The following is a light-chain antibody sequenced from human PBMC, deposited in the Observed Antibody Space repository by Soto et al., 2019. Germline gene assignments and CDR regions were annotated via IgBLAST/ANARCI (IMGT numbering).Light chain of an antibody. CDR3: QQYNNWPWT. J-gene: IGKJ1*01. CDR2: SSS. CDR1: QSVGSN. Sequence: EIVMTQSPATLSVSPGEGVTLSCRASQSVGSNLAWYQQKPGQGPRLLIYSSSTRATGIPARFSGSGSGTEFTLTISSLQSEDFAVYYCQQYNNWPWTFGQGTKVDIK. V-gene: IGKV3D-15*01.